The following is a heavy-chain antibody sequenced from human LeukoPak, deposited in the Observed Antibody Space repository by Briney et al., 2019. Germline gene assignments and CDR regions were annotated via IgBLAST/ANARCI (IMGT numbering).Heavy chain of an antibody. D-gene: IGHD5-24*01. CDR1: GLSIGDYT. CDR3: ARTKEMASISYFDS. V-gene: IGHV3-43*01. J-gene: IGHJ4*02. Sequence: GGSLRLSCEASGLSIGDYTMHWVRQVPGKGLEWVSLISRNGVATKYADSVRGRFIVSRDNSKNSLYLQMNSLRAEDTAVYYCARTKEMASISYFDSWGQGTLVTVSS. CDR2: ISRNGVAT.